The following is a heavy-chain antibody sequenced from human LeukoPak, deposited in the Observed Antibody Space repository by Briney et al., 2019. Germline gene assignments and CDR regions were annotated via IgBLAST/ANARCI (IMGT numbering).Heavy chain of an antibody. D-gene: IGHD1-26*01. CDR2: INWNGGST. V-gene: IGHV3-20*04. J-gene: IGHJ4*02. CDR1: GFTFEDYG. CDR3: ARSRRWELLAGGDY. Sequence: GGSLRLSCAASGFTFEDYGMSWVRQAPGKGLEWVSGINWNGGSTGYADSVKGRFTISRDNAKNSLYLQMNSLRAEDTALYYCARSRRWELLAGGDYWGQGTLVTVSS.